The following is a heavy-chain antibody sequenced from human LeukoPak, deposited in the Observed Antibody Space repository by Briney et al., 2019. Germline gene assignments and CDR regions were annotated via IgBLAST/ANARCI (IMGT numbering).Heavy chain of an antibody. CDR2: IKEDGGEK. CDR1: GFTFSNYW. CDR3: VRDRGYCSGGTCYALCDY. D-gene: IGHD2-15*01. Sequence: GGSLRLSCAASGFTFSNYWVTWVRQAPGKGLEWVAHIKEDGGEKHYVDPVKGRFTISRDNAKNSLYLQMNSLRAEDTAMYYCVRDRGYCSGGTCYALCDYWGQGTLVTVSS. V-gene: IGHV3-7*01. J-gene: IGHJ4*02.